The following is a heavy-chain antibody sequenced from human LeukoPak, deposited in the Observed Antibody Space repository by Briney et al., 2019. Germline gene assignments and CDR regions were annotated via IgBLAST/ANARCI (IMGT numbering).Heavy chain of an antibody. D-gene: IGHD6-6*01. Sequence: SETLSLTCTVSGGSISSSYYWGWIRQPPGQGLEWIGSIYHSGSTYYNPSLKSRVTISVDTSKNQFSLKLSSVTAADTAVYYCARLRFSSSSRRFDPWGQGTLVTVSS. V-gene: IGHV4-38-2*02. CDR1: GGSISSSYY. CDR3: ARLRFSSSSRRFDP. J-gene: IGHJ5*02. CDR2: IYHSGST.